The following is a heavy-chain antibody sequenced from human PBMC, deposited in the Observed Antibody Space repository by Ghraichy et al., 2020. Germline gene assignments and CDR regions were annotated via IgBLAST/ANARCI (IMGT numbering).Heavy chain of an antibody. V-gene: IGHV3-23*01. CDR1: GFTFSSYA. CDR2: IRVSGNT. D-gene: IGHD3-10*01. CDR3: ARIGVWTGDARLLDH. Sequence: GGSLRLSCAASGFTFSSYAMSWVRQAPGKGLEWVSAIRVSGNTHYADSVKGRFTISSDNSKNTLYLQMNSLRAEDTALYYCARIGVWTGDARLLDHWGQGTLVTVSS. J-gene: IGHJ4*02.